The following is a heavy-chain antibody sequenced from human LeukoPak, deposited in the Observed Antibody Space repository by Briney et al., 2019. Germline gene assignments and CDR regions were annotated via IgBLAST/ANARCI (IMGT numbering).Heavy chain of an antibody. D-gene: IGHD3-22*01. CDR2: ISSSSSYI. CDR3: ARPRGYYDSSGDFDY. J-gene: IGHJ4*02. V-gene: IGHV3-21*01. Sequence: GGSLRLSCAASGFTFSSYSMNWVRQAPGKGLEWVSSISSSSSYIYYADSVKGRLTISRDNAKNSLYLQMNSLRAEDTAVYYCARPRGYYDSSGDFDYWGQGTLVTVSS. CDR1: GFTFSSYS.